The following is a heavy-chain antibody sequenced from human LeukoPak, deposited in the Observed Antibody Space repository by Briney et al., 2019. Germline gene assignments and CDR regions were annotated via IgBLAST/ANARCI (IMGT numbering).Heavy chain of an antibody. J-gene: IGHJ2*01. CDR1: GGSFSGYY. CDR2: INHSGST. V-gene: IGHV4-34*01. Sequence: KPSETLSLTCAVYGGSFSGYYWSWIRQPPGKGLEWIGEINHSGSTNYNPSLKSRVTISVDTSKNQFSLKLSSVTAADTAVYYCAKIAHYWYFDLWGRGTLVTVSS. CDR3: AKIAHYWYFDL. D-gene: IGHD2-21*01.